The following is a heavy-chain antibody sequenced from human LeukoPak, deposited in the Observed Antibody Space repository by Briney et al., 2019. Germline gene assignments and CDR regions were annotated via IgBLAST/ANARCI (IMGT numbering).Heavy chain of an antibody. D-gene: IGHD2-2*01. Sequence: GASVKVSCKDSGYTFTSYAMNWVRQAPGQGLEWMGWINTNTGNPTYAQGFTGRFVFSLDTSVSTAYLQISSLKAEDTAVYYRARGSCSSTSCYYYYGMDVWGQGTTVTVSS. CDR1: GYTFTSYA. CDR3: ARGSCSSTSCYYYYGMDV. V-gene: IGHV7-4-1*02. J-gene: IGHJ6*02. CDR2: INTNTGNP.